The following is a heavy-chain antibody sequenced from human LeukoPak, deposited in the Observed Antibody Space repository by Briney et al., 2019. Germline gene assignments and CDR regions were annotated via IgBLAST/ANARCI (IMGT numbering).Heavy chain of an antibody. J-gene: IGHJ4*02. Sequence: KSSETLSLTCAVYGGSFSGYYWSWIRQPPGKGLEWIGEINHSGSTNYNPSLKSRVTISVDTSKNQFSLKLSSVTAADAAVYYCAGGKNNYFDYWGQGTLVTVSS. CDR3: AGGKNNYFDY. V-gene: IGHV4-34*01. CDR2: INHSGST. CDR1: GGSFSGYY.